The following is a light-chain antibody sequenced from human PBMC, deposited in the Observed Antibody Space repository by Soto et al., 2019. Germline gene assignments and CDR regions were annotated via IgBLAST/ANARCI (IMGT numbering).Light chain of an antibody. CDR1: SSDVGGYNY. J-gene: IGLJ2*01. CDR3: SSYAGGNNLGV. V-gene: IGLV2-8*01. CDR2: EVS. Sequence: QSVLTQPPSASGSPGQSVTISCTGTSSDVGGYNYVSWYQQHPGKAPKLIIYEVSQRPSGVPDRFSGSRSGNTASLTVSGLQAEDEADYYCSSYAGGNNLGVFGGGTQLTVL.